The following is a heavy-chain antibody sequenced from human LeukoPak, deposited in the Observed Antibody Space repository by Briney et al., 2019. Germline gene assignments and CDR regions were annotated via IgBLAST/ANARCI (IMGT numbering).Heavy chain of an antibody. CDR2: ISSSGSTI. CDR1: GFTFSSYE. V-gene: IGHV3-48*03. J-gene: IGHJ4*02. CDR3: AIVVRGSILLAIYLDY. D-gene: IGHD4/OR15-4a*01. Sequence: PGGSLRLSCAASGFTFSSYEMNWVRQAPGKGLEWVSYISSSGSTIYYEDSVKGRFTLSRDNAKNSLYLQMNSLRAEDTAVYYCAIVVRGSILLAIYLDYRGQGTLDTVSS.